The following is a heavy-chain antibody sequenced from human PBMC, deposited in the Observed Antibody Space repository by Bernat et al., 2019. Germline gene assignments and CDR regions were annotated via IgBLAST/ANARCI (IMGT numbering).Heavy chain of an antibody. V-gene: IGHV1-46*01. CDR2: INPSGGST. J-gene: IGHJ4*02. CDR3: ARDPCSSTSCSYFDY. D-gene: IGHD2-2*01. Sequence: QVQLVQSGAEVKKPGASVKVSCKASGYTFTRYYMHWVRQAPGQGLEWMGIINPSGGSTSYAQKFQGRVTMTRDTSTSTVYMELSSLRSEDTAVYYCARDPCSSTSCSYFDYWGQGTLVTVSS. CDR1: GYTFTRYY.